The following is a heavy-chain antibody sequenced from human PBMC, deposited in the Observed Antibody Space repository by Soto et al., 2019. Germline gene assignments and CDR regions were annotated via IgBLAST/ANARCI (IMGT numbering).Heavy chain of an antibody. CDR2: ISAYDGKT. J-gene: IGHJ5*02. D-gene: IGHD3-3*01. CDR1: GYTFNTYG. CDR3: ARDPHEFWTSYWFDP. Sequence: ASVKVSCKTSGYTFNTYGINWVRQAPGQGLELMGWISAYDGKTTYAEKFQGRVTLTTDTSTSTAYMELRSLRSDDTAIYYCARDPHEFWTSYWFDPWGQGTPITVSS. V-gene: IGHV1-18*01.